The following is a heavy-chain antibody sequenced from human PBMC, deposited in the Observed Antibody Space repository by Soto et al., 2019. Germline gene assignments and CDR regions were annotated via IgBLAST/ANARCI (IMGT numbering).Heavy chain of an antibody. D-gene: IGHD3-22*01. Sequence: GGSLRLSCAASGFPFSAYGMHWVRQAPGQGLQWLAVIWFDGGNEYYADSVRGRFTISRDNSKNTLYLQMNSLTDEDTAVYYCARDSGGSGYEFDYWGQGTLVTVSS. J-gene: IGHJ4*02. V-gene: IGHV3-33*01. CDR3: ARDSGGSGYEFDY. CDR1: GFPFSAYG. CDR2: IWFDGGNE.